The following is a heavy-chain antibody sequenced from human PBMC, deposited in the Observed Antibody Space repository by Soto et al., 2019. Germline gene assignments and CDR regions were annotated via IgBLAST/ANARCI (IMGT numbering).Heavy chain of an antibody. J-gene: IGHJ4*02. Sequence: RRLSCAASGFTFSSYAMSWVRQAPGKGLEWVSTISGSDGRTYSTDSVKGRFTISRDNSRNTAYLQMNSLRVEDTAVYYCAKGVSQYTPLALFDYWGRGTLVTVSS. V-gene: IGHV3-23*01. CDR1: GFTFSSYA. D-gene: IGHD5-18*01. CDR2: ISGSDGRT. CDR3: AKGVSQYTPLALFDY.